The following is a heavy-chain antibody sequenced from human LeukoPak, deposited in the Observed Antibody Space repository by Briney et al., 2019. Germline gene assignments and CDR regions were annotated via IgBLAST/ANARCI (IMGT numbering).Heavy chain of an antibody. J-gene: IGHJ4*02. D-gene: IGHD6-6*01. CDR1: GFTFSSYS. V-gene: IGHV3-23*01. Sequence: GGSLRLSCAASGFTFSSYSMNWVRQAPWERLQWVSGISDSGGNTYYADSVRGRFTISRDNSKNTLYLQMDSLRAEDTAVYYCARHRSSWLIDYWGQGTLVTVSS. CDR3: ARHRSSWLIDY. CDR2: ISDSGGNT.